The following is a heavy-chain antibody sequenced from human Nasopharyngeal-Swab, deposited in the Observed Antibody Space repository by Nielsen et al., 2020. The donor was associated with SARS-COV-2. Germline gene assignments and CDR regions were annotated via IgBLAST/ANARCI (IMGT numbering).Heavy chain of an antibody. D-gene: IGHD5-18*01. V-gene: IGHV1-18*01. J-gene: IGHJ6*02. CDR3: ARDRGAAMAGRGWIGGVYYYGMDV. CDR1: GYTFTSYG. Sequence: ASVKVSCKASGYTFTSYGISWVRQAPGQGLEWMGWISAYNGNTNYAQKFQGRVTMTRNTSISTAYMELSSLRSEDTAVYYCARDRGAAMAGRGWIGGVYYYGMDVWGQGTTVTVSS. CDR2: ISAYNGNT.